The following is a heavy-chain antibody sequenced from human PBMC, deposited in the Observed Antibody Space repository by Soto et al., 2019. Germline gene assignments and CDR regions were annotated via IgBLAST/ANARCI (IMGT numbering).Heavy chain of an antibody. CDR3: ARELRLGEFTDAFDI. D-gene: IGHD3-16*01. Sequence: GESLKISCAASGFTFSSYAMHWVRQAPGKGLEYVSAISSNGGSTYYANSVKGRFTISRDNSKNTLYLQMGSLRAEDMAVYYCARELRLGEFTDAFDIWGQGTMVTVSS. V-gene: IGHV3-64*01. CDR2: ISSNGGST. CDR1: GFTFSSYA. J-gene: IGHJ3*02.